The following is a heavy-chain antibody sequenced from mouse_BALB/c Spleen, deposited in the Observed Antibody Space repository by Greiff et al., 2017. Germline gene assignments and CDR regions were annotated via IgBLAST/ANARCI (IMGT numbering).Heavy chain of an antibody. J-gene: IGHJ3*01. CDR3: ALITTATTFAY. CDR2: ISTYYGNT. Sequence: VQLQQSGPELVRPGVSVKISCKGSSYTFTDYAMHWVKQSHAKSLEWIGVISTYYGNTNYNQKFKGKATMTVDKSSSTAYMELARLTSEDSAVYYCALITTATTFAYWGQGTLVTVSA. D-gene: IGHD1-2*01. CDR1: SYTFTDYA. V-gene: IGHV1-67*01.